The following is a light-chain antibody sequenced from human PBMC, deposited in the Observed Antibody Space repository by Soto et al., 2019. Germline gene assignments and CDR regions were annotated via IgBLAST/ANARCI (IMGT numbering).Light chain of an antibody. CDR1: QDISVY. CDR3: QKFDTAPLT. CDR2: SAS. J-gene: IGKJ5*01. V-gene: IGKV1-27*01. Sequence: IQMTQSTSYLSESVGDRVTITCRASQDISVYLAWYQQKPGKVPKLLIYSASTLQSGVPSRFSGSGSGTDCTLTISSRQPEDVATYYCQKFDTAPLTFGQGTRLEIK.